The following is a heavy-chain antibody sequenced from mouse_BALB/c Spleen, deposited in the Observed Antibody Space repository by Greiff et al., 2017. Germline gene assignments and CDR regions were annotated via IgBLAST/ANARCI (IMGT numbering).Heavy chain of an antibody. D-gene: IGHD1-1*01. CDR2: ISSGGST. V-gene: IGHV5-6-5*01. Sequence: EVKLEESGGGLVKPGGSLKLSCAASGFTFSSYAMSWVRQTPEKRLEWVASISSGGSTYYPDSVKGRFTISRDNARNILYLQMSSLRSEDTAMYYCARGGDYYGSSWYFDVWGAGTTVTVSS. CDR1: GFTFSSYA. CDR3: ARGGDYYGSSWYFDV. J-gene: IGHJ1*01.